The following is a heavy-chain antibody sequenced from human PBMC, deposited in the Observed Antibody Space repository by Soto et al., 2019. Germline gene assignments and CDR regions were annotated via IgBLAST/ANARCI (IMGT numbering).Heavy chain of an antibody. D-gene: IGHD3-16*02. J-gene: IGHJ4*02. CDR2: ISAYNGNT. CDR3: ARISRTYYDYIWGSYRLDY. CDR1: GYTFTSYG. V-gene: IGHV1-18*01. Sequence: QVQLVQSGAEVKKPGASVKVSCKASGYTFTSYGISWVRQAPGQGLEWMGWISAYNGNTNYAQKLQGRVTITTDTSTSTAYMELRSLRSDDTALYYCARISRTYYDYIWGSYRLDYWGQGTLVTVSS.